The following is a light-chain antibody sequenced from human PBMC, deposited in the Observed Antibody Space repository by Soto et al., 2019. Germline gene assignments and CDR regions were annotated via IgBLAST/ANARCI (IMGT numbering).Light chain of an antibody. CDR2: DAS. CDR1: QSVSSY. J-gene: IGKJ5*01. V-gene: IGKV3-11*01. Sequence: HSPTTLSLSPGERATLSCRASQSVSSYLAWYQQKPGQAPRLLIYDASNRATGIPARFSGSGSGTDFTLTISSLEHADFAVYYCQQRSNCPPITFGQGTRLEIK. CDR3: QQRSNCPPIT.